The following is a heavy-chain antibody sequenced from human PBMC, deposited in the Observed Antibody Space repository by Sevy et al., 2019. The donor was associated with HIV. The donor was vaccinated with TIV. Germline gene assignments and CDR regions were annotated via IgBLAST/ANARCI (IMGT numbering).Heavy chain of an antibody. J-gene: IGHJ3*02. CDR2: IYYDGST. CDR1: GGSLGRYY. V-gene: IGHV4-59*01. CDR3: ARDAGNYHDSSNYYYVYAFDI. D-gene: IGHD3-22*01. Sequence: SETLSLTCTVSGGSLGRYYWSWIRQSPGRGLEWIGYIYYDGSTDYNSSLKSRVTISLDTSKNQFSLSLNSVTAADTAVYYCARDAGNYHDSSNYYYVYAFDIWGQGTLVTVSS.